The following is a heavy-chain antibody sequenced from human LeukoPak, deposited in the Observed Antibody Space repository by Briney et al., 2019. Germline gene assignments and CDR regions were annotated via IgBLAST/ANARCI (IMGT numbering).Heavy chain of an antibody. CDR1: GFTFSSYW. CDR3: ARVQGHPPNGLDV. D-gene: IGHD2-8*01. V-gene: IGHV3-74*01. Sequence: GGSLRLSCAASGFTFSSYWMHWVRQAPGKGLVWVSRINSDASSTSYADSVKGRFTISRDNAKNTLYLQMNSLRAEDTAVYYCARVQGHPPNGLDVWGRGTMVTVSS. CDR2: INSDASST. J-gene: IGHJ3*01.